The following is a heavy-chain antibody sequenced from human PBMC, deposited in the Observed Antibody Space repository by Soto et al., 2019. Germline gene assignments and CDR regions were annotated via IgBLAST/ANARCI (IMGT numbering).Heavy chain of an antibody. Sequence: SETLSLTCTVSGGSVSSGSYYWSWIRQPPGKGLEWIGYIYYSGSTNYNPSLKSRVTISVDTSKNQFSLKLSSVTAADTAVYYCARDLLAARGYYPFDYWGQGTLVTVSS. CDR3: ARDLLAARGYYPFDY. D-gene: IGHD2-2*01. CDR1: GGSVSSGSYY. CDR2: IYYSGST. V-gene: IGHV4-61*01. J-gene: IGHJ4*02.